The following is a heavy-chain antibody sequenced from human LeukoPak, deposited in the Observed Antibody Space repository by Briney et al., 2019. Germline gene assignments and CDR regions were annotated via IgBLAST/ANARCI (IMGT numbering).Heavy chain of an antibody. CDR1: GFAFSSYN. J-gene: IGHJ4*02. V-gene: IGHV3-48*01. Sequence: GGSLRLSCAASGFAFSSYNMNWVRQAPGKGLEWVSYISSRSSTIYYADSVKGRFTVSRDNAKNSLYLQMNSLRAEDTAVYYCARDEPYSSSWYYFDYWGQGTLVTVFS. D-gene: IGHD6-13*01. CDR3: ARDEPYSSSWYYFDY. CDR2: ISSRSSTI.